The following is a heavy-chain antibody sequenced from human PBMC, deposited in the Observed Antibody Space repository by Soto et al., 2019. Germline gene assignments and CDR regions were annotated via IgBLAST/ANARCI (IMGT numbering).Heavy chain of an antibody. Sequence: PGGSLRLSCAASGFTFSGYAMTWVRQAPGKGLEWVSSITGSGTSTYYADSVKGRFIISRDNPKNTVSLQMNSLRADDTAVYYCGKSLDLYYYTMDFWGQGTTVTVSS. J-gene: IGHJ6*02. CDR1: GFTFSGYA. V-gene: IGHV3-23*01. CDR3: GKSLDLYYYTMDF. CDR2: ITGSGTST. D-gene: IGHD1-1*01.